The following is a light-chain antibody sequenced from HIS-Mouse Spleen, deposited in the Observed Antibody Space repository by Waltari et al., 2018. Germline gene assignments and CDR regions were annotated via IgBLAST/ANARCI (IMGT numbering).Light chain of an antibody. J-gene: IGKJ1*01. CDR3: QQYNSYTWT. Sequence: DIQMTQSPSTLSASVGDRVTITCRASQSSSRWLSWYQQKPGKAPKLLIYKASSLESGVPSRFSGSGSGTEFTLTISSRQPDDFATYYCQQYNSYTWTFGQGTKVEIK. CDR2: KAS. V-gene: IGKV1-5*03. CDR1: QSSSRW.